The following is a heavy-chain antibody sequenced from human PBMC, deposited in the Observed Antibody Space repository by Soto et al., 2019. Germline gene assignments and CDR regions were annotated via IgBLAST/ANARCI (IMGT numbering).Heavy chain of an antibody. CDR1: GGSISSGGYY. CDR3: ARDPLSSRDGYNYQIVVGY. D-gene: IGHD5-12*01. V-gene: IGHV4-31*03. CDR2: IYYSGST. J-gene: IGHJ4*02. Sequence: SETLSLTCTVSGGSISSGGYYWSWIRQHPGKGLEWIGYIYYSGSTYYNPSLKSRVTISVDTSKNQFSLKLSSVTAADTAVYYCARDPLSSRDGYNYQIVVGYWGQGTLVTASS.